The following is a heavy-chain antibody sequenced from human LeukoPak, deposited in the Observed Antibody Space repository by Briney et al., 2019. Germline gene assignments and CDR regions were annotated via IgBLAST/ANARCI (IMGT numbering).Heavy chain of an antibody. CDR2: IKSKTDGGTT. J-gene: IGHJ1*01. D-gene: IGHD1-26*01. V-gene: IGHV3-15*01. Sequence: GGSLRLSCAASGFIFSNYWMSWVRQAPGKGLEWVGRIKSKTDGGTTDYAAPVKGRFTISRDDSKNTLYLQMNSLKTEDTAVYYCTRERELLVYFQHWGQGTLVTVSS. CDR3: TRERELLVYFQH. CDR1: GFIFSNYW.